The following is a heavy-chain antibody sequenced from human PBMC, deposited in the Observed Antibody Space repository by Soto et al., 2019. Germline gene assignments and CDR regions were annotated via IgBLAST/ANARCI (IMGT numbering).Heavy chain of an antibody. Sequence: GGSLRLSCAASGFTFSSYSMNWVRQAPGKGLEWVSYISSSSSTIYYADSVKGRITISRDKAKNSLYLHMNSLRAEDTAVYYCARDNRAGDPSMFDYWGQGTLVTVSS. CDR1: GFTFSSYS. V-gene: IGHV3-48*01. CDR3: ARDNRAGDPSMFDY. CDR2: ISSSSSTI. J-gene: IGHJ4*02. D-gene: IGHD4-17*01.